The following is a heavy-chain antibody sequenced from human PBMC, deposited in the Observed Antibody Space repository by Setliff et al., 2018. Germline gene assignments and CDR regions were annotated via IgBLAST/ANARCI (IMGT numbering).Heavy chain of an antibody. V-gene: IGHV4-39*07. D-gene: IGHD3-9*01. J-gene: IGHJ4*02. CDR1: GGSISSDTYY. CDR3: ALGLPSYSLLNGYYSY. CDR2: IFHSGST. Sequence: SETLSLTCTVSGGSISSDTYYWGWIRQPPGKGLEWIGSIFHSGSTYYNPSLKSRVTISVDTSKNQFSLTLSSVTAADTAFYYCALGLPSYSLLNGYYSYWSQGTRVTVSA.